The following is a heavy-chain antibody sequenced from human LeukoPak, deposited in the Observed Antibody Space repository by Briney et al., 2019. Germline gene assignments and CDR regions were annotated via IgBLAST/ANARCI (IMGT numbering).Heavy chain of an antibody. V-gene: IGHV3-43*02. CDR1: GLNFDDSA. J-gene: IGHJ4*02. Sequence: GGSLRLSCVASGLNFDDSAMHWVRQAPGKGLEWVSLISADGGSTFSADSVKGRFSISRDNSKNSLYLQMNSLRSEDTAMYYCAKESGKFDYWGQGTPVAVSS. CDR2: ISADGGST. CDR3: AKESGKFDY.